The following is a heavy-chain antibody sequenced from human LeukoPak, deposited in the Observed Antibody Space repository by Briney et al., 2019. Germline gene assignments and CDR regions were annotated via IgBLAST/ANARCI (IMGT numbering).Heavy chain of an antibody. Sequence: GASVKVSCKASGGTFTSYGISWVRQAPGQGLEWMGRIIPILGIANYAQKFQGRVTITADKSTSTAYMELSSLRSEDTAVYYCARDRDNWNYVFDYWGQGTLVTVSS. V-gene: IGHV1-69*04. CDR1: GGTFTSYG. D-gene: IGHD1-7*01. J-gene: IGHJ4*02. CDR2: IIPILGIA. CDR3: ARDRDNWNYVFDY.